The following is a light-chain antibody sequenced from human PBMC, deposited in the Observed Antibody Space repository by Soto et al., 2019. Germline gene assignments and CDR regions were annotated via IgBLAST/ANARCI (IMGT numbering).Light chain of an antibody. Sequence: QSVLTQPASVAGSHGQSSAISCTGVRTDVDGFDYVSWYQQHPGQAPQLIIYDVYNRPSGVSHRFSGSTSCDTASRTSSGLQAEDEAYYDSTSYTSSTPNNVFRPGIEVTVL. CDR1: RTDVDGFDY. V-gene: IGLV2-14*03. J-gene: IGLJ1*01. CDR3: TSYTSSTPNNV. CDR2: DVY.